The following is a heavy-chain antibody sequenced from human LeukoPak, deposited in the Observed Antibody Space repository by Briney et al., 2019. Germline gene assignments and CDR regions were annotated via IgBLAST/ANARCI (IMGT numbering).Heavy chain of an antibody. V-gene: IGHV3-23*01. CDR3: AKEGPNDILTGYDAFDI. J-gene: IGHJ3*02. CDR2: ISGSGGST. CDR1: GFTFSSYA. Sequence: GGSLRLSCAASGFTFSSYAMSWVRQAPGKGLEWVSAISGSGGSTYYADSVKGRFTISRDNSKNTLYLQMNSLRAEDTAVYYCAKEGPNDILTGYDAFDIWGQGTMVTVSS. D-gene: IGHD3-9*01.